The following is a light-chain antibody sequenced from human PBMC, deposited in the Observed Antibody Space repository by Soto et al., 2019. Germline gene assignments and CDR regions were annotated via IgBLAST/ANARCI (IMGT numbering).Light chain of an antibody. Sequence: DIQMTQSPSSLSASVGDRVTITCRTSQSISSYLNWYQQKPGKAPKLLIYAASSLQSGVPSRFSGCGSGKDFTLTISSLQPEDFATYYCQQSYSTPLTFGGGTKVEIK. CDR3: QQSYSTPLT. CDR1: QSISSY. V-gene: IGKV1-39*01. J-gene: IGKJ4*01. CDR2: AAS.